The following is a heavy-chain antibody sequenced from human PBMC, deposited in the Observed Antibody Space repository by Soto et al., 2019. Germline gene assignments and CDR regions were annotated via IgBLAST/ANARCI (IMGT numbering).Heavy chain of an antibody. J-gene: IGHJ4*02. CDR3: AREGSSGPFDY. D-gene: IGHD6-19*01. V-gene: IGHV3-21*01. Sequence: LRLSCAASGFTFSNYAMSWVRQAPGKGLEWVSYISSSSSHIYYADSVKGRFTISRDNAKNSLYLQMNSLRAEDTAVYYCAREGSSGPFDYWGQGTLVTVSS. CDR1: GFTFSNYA. CDR2: ISSSSSHI.